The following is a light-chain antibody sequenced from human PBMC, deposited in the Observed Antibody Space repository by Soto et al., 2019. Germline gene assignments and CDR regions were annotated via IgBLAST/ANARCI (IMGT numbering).Light chain of an antibody. CDR3: QQFNSYPIT. Sequence: AIQLTQSPSSLSASEGDRVTITCRSSQGINSALAWYQQKPGKGPKLLIYAGSSLQSGVPSRFSGSGSGTDFTLTISSLQPADFATYYWQQFNSYPITFGQGTRLEIK. J-gene: IGKJ5*01. V-gene: IGKV1-13*02. CDR2: AGS. CDR1: QGINSA.